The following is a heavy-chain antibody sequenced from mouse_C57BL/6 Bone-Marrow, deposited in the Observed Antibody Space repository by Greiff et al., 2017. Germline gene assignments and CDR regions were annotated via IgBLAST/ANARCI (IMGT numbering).Heavy chain of an antibody. CDR2: ISDGGSYT. Sequence: DVMLVESGGGLVKPGGSLKLSCAASGFTFSSYAMSWVRQTPEKRLEWVATISDGGSYTYYPDNVKGRFTISRDNAKNNLYLQMSHLKSEDTAMYYCARYDGYYYFDYWGQGTTLTVSS. CDR3: ARYDGYYYFDY. J-gene: IGHJ2*01. CDR1: GFTFSSYA. D-gene: IGHD2-3*01. V-gene: IGHV5-4*03.